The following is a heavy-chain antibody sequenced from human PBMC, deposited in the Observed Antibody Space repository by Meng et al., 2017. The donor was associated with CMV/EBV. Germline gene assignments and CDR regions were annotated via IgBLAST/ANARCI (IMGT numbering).Heavy chain of an antibody. J-gene: IGHJ4*02. CDR2: IIPIFGTA. CDR3: ARDHEHGGATNFDY. V-gene: IGHV1-69*05. D-gene: IGHD1-26*01. CDR1: GGTFSSYA. Sequence: SVKVSCKASGGTFSSYAISWVRQAPGQGLEWMGGIIPIFGTANYAQKFQGRVTITTDESTSTAYMELSSLRSEDTAVYYCARDHEHGGATNFDYWGQGTLVTVSS.